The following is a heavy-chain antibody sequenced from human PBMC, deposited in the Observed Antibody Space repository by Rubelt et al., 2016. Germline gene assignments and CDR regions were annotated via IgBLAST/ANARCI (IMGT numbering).Heavy chain of an antibody. CDR3: ARYYYGMDV. CDR1: GYTFTSYG. CDR2: IIPILGIA. J-gene: IGHJ6*02. Sequence: QVQLVQSGAEVKKPGASVKVSCKASGYTFTSYGISWVRQAPGQGLEWMGRIIPILGIANYAQKFQGRVAITADKSTCTAYMERGSLRSEDTAVYYCARYYYGMDVWGQGTTVTVSS. V-gene: IGHV1-69*04.